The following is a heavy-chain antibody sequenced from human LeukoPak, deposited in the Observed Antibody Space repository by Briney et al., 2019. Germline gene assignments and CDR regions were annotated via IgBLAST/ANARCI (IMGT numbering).Heavy chain of an antibody. D-gene: IGHD3-10*01. V-gene: IGHV4-59*01. CDR2: IYSSGST. CDR1: GDSISSYY. J-gene: IGHJ4*02. Sequence: SETLSLTCTVSGDSISSYYWSWIRQPPGKGLEWIGYIYSSGSTNYNPSLESRVTISADTSKNQFSLKLTSVTAADTAVYYYARVVGVIRFDYWGQGTLITVSS. CDR3: ARVVGVIRFDY.